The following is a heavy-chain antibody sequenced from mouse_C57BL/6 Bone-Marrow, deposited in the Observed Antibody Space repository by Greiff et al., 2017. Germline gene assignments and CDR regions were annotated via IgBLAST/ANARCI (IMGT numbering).Heavy chain of an antibody. CDR1: GFTFSDYG. D-gene: IGHD2-4*01. CDR3: ARPYYDYDVPWFAY. CDR2: ISSGSSTI. V-gene: IGHV5-17*01. J-gene: IGHJ3*01. Sequence: EVQLVESGGGLVKPGGSLKLSCAASGFTFSDYGMHWVRQAPEKGLEWVAYISSGSSTIYYADTVKGRFTISRDNAKNTLFLQMTSLRSEDTAMYYCARPYYDYDVPWFAYWGQGTLVTVSA.